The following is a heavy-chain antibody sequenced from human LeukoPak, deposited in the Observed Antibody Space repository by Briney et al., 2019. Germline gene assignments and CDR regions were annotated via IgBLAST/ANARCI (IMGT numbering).Heavy chain of an antibody. CDR2: INHSGST. J-gene: IGHJ6*02. D-gene: IGHD1-26*01. V-gene: IGHV4-34*01. CDR1: GGSFSGYY. Sequence: SETLSLTCAVYGGSFSGYYWSWIRQPPGKGLEWIGEINHSGSTNYNPSLKSRVTISVDTSKNQFSLKLSSVTAADTAAYYCARRLSRIVGAIYYYYYGMDVWGQGTTVTVSS. CDR3: ARRLSRIVGAIYYYYYGMDV.